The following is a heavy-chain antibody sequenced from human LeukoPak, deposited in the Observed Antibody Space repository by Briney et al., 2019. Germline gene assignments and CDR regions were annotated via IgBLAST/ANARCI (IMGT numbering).Heavy chain of an antibody. CDR1: GFTVSSNY. J-gene: IGHJ4*02. CDR2: IYSGGST. D-gene: IGHD2-15*01. V-gene: IGHV3-53*01. Sequence: PGGSLRLSCAASGFTVSSNYMSWVRQAPGKGLEWVSVIYSGGSTYYADSVKGRFTISRDNSKNTLYLQMNSLRAEDTAVYYCATALVAATRADYWGQGTLVTVSS. CDR3: ATALVAATRADY.